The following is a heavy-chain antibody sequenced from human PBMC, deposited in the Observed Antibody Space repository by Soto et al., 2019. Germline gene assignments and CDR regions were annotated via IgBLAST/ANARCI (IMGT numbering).Heavy chain of an antibody. D-gene: IGHD3-16*01. CDR2: IKGDESAT. CDR1: GFTFSTYW. CDR3: ARGGLGAYCFDP. Sequence: EVQLVESGGGLVQAGASLRLSCAASGFTFSTYWMHWVRQAPGKGLMWLSRIKGDESATNYADSVEGRFTVSRDNAKNTVYWQGNSLRVEDTAVYYCARGGLGAYCFDPWGQGTLVTVSS. V-gene: IGHV3-74*01. J-gene: IGHJ5*02.